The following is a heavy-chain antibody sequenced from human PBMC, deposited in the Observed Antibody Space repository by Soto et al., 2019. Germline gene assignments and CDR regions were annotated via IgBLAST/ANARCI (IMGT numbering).Heavy chain of an antibody. CDR2: IDNDGRAT. J-gene: IGHJ4*02. V-gene: IGHV3-74*01. CDR1: GFTFNIYW. D-gene: IGHD1-1*01. Sequence: EVQLVESGGGLVQPGGSLRLSCVASGFTFNIYWMHWVRQAPGKGLEWVSRIDNDGRATTYADSVKGRFTISRDNAKNTQFLQMNTLRVDDTAVYYCERDNWNSYWGQGTMVTVSS. CDR3: ERDNWNSY.